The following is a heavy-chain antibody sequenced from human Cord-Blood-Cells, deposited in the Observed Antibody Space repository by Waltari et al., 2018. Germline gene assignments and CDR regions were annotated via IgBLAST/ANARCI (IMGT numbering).Heavy chain of an antibody. CDR3: ARGHAFDI. V-gene: IGHV4-34*01. CDR2: INHSGST. CDR1: GGSFSGYY. J-gene: IGHJ3*02. Sequence: QVQLQQWGAGLLKPSETLSLTCAVYGGSFSGYYWSWNRQPPGKGLEWVGEINHSGSTHYNPSLKSRVTISVDTSKNQFSLKLSSVTAADTAVYYCARGHAFDIWGQGTMVTVSS.